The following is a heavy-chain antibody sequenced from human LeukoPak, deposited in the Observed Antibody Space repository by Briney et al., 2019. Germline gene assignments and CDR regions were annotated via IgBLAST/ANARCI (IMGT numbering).Heavy chain of an antibody. D-gene: IGHD5/OR15-5a*01. V-gene: IGHV5-51*01. CDR1: GYSFTRYW. J-gene: IGHJ4*02. CDR3: ACSVYDTFFDY. Sequence: GESLKISCKASGYSFTRYWIGWVRQMPGKGLEWMGIIYPGDSDTRYSPSFQGQVTISADRSISTAYLQWTSLKASDTAMYYCACSVYDTFFDYWGQGTLVTVSS. CDR2: IYPGDSDT.